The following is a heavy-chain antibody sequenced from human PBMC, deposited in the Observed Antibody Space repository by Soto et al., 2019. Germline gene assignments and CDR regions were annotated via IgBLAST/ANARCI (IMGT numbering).Heavy chain of an antibody. V-gene: IGHV4-34*01. J-gene: IGHJ6*03. CDR3: ARAWTLYYYMDV. CDR2: INHSGST. CDR1: GGSFSGYY. Sequence: SETLSLTCAVYGGSFSGYYWSWIRQPPGKGLEWIGEINHSGSTNYNPSLKSRVTISVDTSKNQFSLKLSSVTAADTAVYYCARAWTLYYYMDVWGKGTTVTVSS.